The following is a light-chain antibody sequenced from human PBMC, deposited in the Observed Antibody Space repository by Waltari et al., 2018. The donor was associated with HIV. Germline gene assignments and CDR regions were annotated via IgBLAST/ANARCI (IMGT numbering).Light chain of an antibody. J-gene: IGLJ3*02. CDR3: QSYDSGLSVV. V-gene: IGLV1-40*01. Sequence: QSVLTQPPSVSGAPGQRVTISCTGNSSNIGAGFDVHWYQHLPGTAPKLLSYGDTNRPSGVPERFSGSKSGTSASLAITGLQAEDEADYYCQSYDSGLSVVFGGGTKLTVL. CDR1: SSNIGAGFD. CDR2: GDT.